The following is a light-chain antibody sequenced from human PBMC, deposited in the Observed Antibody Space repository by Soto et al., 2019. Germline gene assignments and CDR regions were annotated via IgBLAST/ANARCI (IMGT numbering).Light chain of an antibody. V-gene: IGKV1-39*01. CDR1: QTGSTY. CDR2: AAS. Sequence: DIQMTQSPSSLSASVGDRVTITCRASQTGSTYLNWYQHKVGQAPNLLIYAASSLQSGVSSRFSGSGSGTDFTLTITSLQPEDFATYYCQQSHSAPATFGQGTRLEIK. CDR3: QQSHSAPAT. J-gene: IGKJ5*01.